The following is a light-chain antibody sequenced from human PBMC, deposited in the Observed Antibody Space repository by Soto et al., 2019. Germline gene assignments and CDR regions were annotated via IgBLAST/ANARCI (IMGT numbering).Light chain of an antibody. V-gene: IGKV3-15*01. CDR1: QSVSSS. CDR3: QQYNNWWT. J-gene: IGKJ1*01. Sequence: EIVMTQSPATLSVSPGERATLSCRASQSVSSSLAWYQQKPGQAPRLLIYGASTRATGIPARFSGSGSETEFTLTISSLQSEDFAVYCCQQYNNWWTFGQGTKVEIK. CDR2: GAS.